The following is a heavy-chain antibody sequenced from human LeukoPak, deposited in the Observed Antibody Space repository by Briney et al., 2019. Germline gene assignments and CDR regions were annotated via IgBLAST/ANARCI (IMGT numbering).Heavy chain of an antibody. Sequence: PGGSLRLSCAASGFTFSSYGMHWVRQAPGKGLEWVAVISHDGSNKYYADSVKGRFTISRDNSKNTLYLQMNSLRAEDTAVYYCAKVSAPFYSSSPYFDYWGQGTLVTVSS. CDR1: GFTFSSYG. CDR3: AKVSAPFYSSSPYFDY. D-gene: IGHD6-6*01. V-gene: IGHV3-30*18. CDR2: ISHDGSNK. J-gene: IGHJ4*02.